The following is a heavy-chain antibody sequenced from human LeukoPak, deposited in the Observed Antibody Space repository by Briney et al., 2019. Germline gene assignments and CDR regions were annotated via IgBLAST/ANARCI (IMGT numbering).Heavy chain of an antibody. J-gene: IGHJ4*02. Sequence: GGSLRLSCAASGFTFSSHSMNWVRQAPGKGLEWVSYISSSSSTIYYADSVKGRFTISRDNAKNSLYLQMNSLRAEDAAVYYCALSIAARPVDYWGQGTLVTVSS. CDR3: ALSIAARPVDY. V-gene: IGHV3-48*01. D-gene: IGHD6-6*01. CDR2: ISSSSSTI. CDR1: GFTFSSHS.